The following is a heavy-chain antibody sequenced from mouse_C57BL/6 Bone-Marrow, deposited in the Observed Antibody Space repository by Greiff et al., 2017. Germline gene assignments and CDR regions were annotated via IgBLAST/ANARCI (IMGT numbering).Heavy chain of an antibody. J-gene: IGHJ1*03. CDR1: GFTFSSYA. Sequence: EVQLVESGGGLVKPGGSLKLSCAASGFTFSSYAMSWVRQTPEKRLEWVATISDGGSYTYYPDNVKGRFTISRDNAKNNLYLQMSHLKSEDTAMYYCARDRHLLYWYFDVWGTGTTVTVSS. CDR2: ISDGGSYT. D-gene: IGHD3-2*01. CDR3: ARDRHLLYWYFDV. V-gene: IGHV5-4*01.